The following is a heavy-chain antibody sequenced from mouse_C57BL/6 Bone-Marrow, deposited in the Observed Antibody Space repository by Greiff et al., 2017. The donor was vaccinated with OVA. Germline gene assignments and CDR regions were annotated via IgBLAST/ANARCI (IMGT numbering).Heavy chain of an antibody. V-gene: IGHV1-42*01. D-gene: IGHD1-1*01. CDR3: ARGGNYVFYAMDY. Sequence: VQLQQSGPELVKPGASVKISCMASGYSFTGYYMNWVKQSPEKSLEWIGEINPSTGGTTYNQKFKAKATSTVDKSSSTAYMQLKSLTSEDSAVYYCARGGNYVFYAMDYWGQGTSVTVSS. CDR1: GYSFTGYY. CDR2: INPSTGGT. J-gene: IGHJ4*01.